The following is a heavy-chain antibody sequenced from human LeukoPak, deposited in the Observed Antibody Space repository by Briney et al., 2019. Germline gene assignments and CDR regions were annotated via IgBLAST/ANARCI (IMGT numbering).Heavy chain of an antibody. D-gene: IGHD6-19*01. J-gene: IGHJ4*02. CDR2: ISGSGGST. V-gene: IGHV3-23*01. Sequence: GGSLRLSCAASGFTFSSYAMSWVRQAPGKGLEWVSAISGSGGSTYYADSVKGRFTISRDNSKNTLYLQMNSLRAEDTAVYYCAKNHFNGVVHSSGSDYWGQGTLVTVSS. CDR1: GFTFSSYA. CDR3: AKNHFNGVVHSSGSDY.